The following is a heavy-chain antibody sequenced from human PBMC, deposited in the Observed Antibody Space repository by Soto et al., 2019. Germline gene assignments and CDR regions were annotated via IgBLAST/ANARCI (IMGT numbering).Heavy chain of an antibody. CDR2: IYHSGST. CDR3: ASCELELHAFDI. Sequence: QLQLQESGSGLVKPSQTLSLTCAVSGGSISSGGYSWSWIRQPPGKGLEWIGYIYHSGSTYYNPALKSRVTLSVDRSKNQFSLKLSSVTAADTAVYYCASCELELHAFDIWGQGTMVTVSS. V-gene: IGHV4-30-2*01. CDR1: GGSISSGGYS. J-gene: IGHJ3*02. D-gene: IGHD1-7*01.